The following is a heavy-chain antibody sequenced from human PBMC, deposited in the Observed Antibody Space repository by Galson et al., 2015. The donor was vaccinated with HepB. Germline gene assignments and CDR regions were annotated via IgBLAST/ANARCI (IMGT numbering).Heavy chain of an antibody. Sequence: KVSCKASGYSFTSYWIGWVRQMPGKGLEWMGIIYPGDSDTRYSPSFQGQVTISADKSISTAYLQWSSLKASDTAMYYCARTIAAAGPYYFDYWGQGTLVTVSS. CDR3: ARTIAAAGPYYFDY. CDR1: GYSFTSYW. D-gene: IGHD6-13*01. CDR2: IYPGDSDT. J-gene: IGHJ4*02. V-gene: IGHV5-51*01.